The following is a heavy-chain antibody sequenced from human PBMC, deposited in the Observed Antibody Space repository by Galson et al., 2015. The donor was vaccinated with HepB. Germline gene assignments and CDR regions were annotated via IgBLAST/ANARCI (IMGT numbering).Heavy chain of an antibody. CDR1: GFTFSNYG. Sequence: SLRLSCAASGFTFSNYGMHWVRQAPGKGLEWVAVISYDGSNKYYADSVKGRFTISRDNSKNTLYLQMNSLRAEDTAVYYCAKDPYLYSALAGTMACFDYWGQGTLVTVSS. CDR2: ISYDGSNK. J-gene: IGHJ4*02. V-gene: IGHV3-30*18. CDR3: AKDPYLYSALAGTMACFDY. D-gene: IGHD6-19*01.